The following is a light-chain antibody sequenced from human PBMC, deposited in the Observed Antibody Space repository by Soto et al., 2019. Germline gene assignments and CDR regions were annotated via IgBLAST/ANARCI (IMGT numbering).Light chain of an antibody. J-gene: IGLJ2*01. Sequence: SYELTQPPSVSVSPGQTARITCSGDALPQQYAFWYQQKPGQAPVLVMYSETERPSGIPERFSGSSSGTTVTLTISGVQAEDEADYYCQSADSSGTYVVFGGGTQLTVL. CDR1: ALPQQY. V-gene: IGLV3-25*03. CDR3: QSADSSGTYVV. CDR2: SET.